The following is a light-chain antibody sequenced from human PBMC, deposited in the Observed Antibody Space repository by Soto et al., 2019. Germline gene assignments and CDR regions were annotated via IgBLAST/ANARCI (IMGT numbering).Light chain of an antibody. CDR2: GAS. V-gene: IGKV3-20*01. CDR1: QSVSSSY. J-gene: IGKJ1*01. CDR3: QQYGSSPPWT. Sequence: EIVLTQSPGTLSLSPGERATLSCRASQSVSSSYLAWYQQKPGQAPRLLIYGASSRATGIPDRFSGSGSGTDLTIHISRLEPEDFAVYYCQQYGSSPPWTFGQGTKVEIK.